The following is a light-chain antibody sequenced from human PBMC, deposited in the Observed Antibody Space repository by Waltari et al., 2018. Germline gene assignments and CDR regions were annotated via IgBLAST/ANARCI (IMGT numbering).Light chain of an antibody. CDR2: EAN. CDR3: YAYAGTRGV. V-gene: IGLV2-23*01. CDR1: SSDIASYNL. Sequence: QSALTQPASVSGSPGKSITISCTRTSSDIASYNLVSWYQQHPGKAPKLIIYEANKRPSGVSSRFSGSKSGNTASLTISGPQAEDEANYYCYAYAGTRGVFGTGTKVTVL. J-gene: IGLJ1*01.